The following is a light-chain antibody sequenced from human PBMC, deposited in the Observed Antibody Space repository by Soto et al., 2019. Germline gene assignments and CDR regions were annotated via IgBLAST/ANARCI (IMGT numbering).Light chain of an antibody. J-gene: IGKJ1*01. CDR2: RAS. CDR1: QSITTN. V-gene: IGKV3-15*01. CDR3: HQYENWPKT. Sequence: ELVMTQSPPTLSVSPGERATLSCRASQSITTNVAWFQQKPGQAPSLLIFRASVRASGVPARFSCSGSGTEFTLTISSLQSEDFAVYFCHQYENWPKTFGQGTKVEI.